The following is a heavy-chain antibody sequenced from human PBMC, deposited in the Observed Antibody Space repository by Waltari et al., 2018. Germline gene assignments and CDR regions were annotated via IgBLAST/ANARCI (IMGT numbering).Heavy chain of an antibody. V-gene: IGHV3-23*01. CDR2: ISATGTRI. Sequence: EVQLLESGGGLGQQGGSLRLSCVASGLNLKDYGMSWVRQAPGKGLEWVSSISATGTRIYYADSVKGRFTISRDNSKNTIYVQMNSLSADDTAVYYCAKLWWGIYYYGMDVWGQGTAVTVS. J-gene: IGHJ6*02. CDR1: GLNLKDYG. D-gene: IGHD2-15*01. CDR3: AKLWWGIYYYGMDV.